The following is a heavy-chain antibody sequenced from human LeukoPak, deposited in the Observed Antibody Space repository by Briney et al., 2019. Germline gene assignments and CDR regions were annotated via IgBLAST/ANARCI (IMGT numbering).Heavy chain of an antibody. CDR2: INHSGST. J-gene: IGHJ4*02. V-gene: IGHV4-34*01. CDR1: GGSFSGYY. CDR3: ARDRSGYSYGRRFDY. Sequence: PSETLSLTCAVYGGSFSGYYWSWIRQPPGKGLEWIGEINHSGSTSYNPSLKSRVTISVDTSKNQFSLKLSSVTAADTAVYYCARDRSGYSYGRRFDYWGQGTLVTVAS. D-gene: IGHD5-18*01.